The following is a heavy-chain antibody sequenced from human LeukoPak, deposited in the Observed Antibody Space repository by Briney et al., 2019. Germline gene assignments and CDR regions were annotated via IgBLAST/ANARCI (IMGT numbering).Heavy chain of an antibody. Sequence: KPSETLSLTCTVSGGSISSYYWSWIRQSPGKGLEWIGYIYYSGNTYYNPSLKSRVTISIDTSKNQFSLKLSSVTAADTAVYYCASVGWYDTGYYYFDYWGQGTLVTVSS. D-gene: IGHD2-15*01. J-gene: IGHJ4*02. CDR3: ASVGWYDTGYYYFDY. CDR2: IYYSGNT. V-gene: IGHV4-30-4*01. CDR1: GGSISSYY.